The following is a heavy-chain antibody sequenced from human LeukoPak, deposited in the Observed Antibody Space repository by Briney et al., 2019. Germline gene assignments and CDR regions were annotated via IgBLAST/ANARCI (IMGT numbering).Heavy chain of an antibody. CDR2: IWYDGTNK. Sequence: PGGSLRLSCAPSGFTFPFYGMHSVRQAPDKGLEWVAVIWYDGTNKYYADSVKGRFTISRDNSKNTLYLQLNSLRAEDTAVYYCAKDTSSPIVGVAYLFDSWGQGTLVTVSS. V-gene: IGHV3-33*06. J-gene: IGHJ4*02. CDR3: AKDTSSPIVGVAYLFDS. D-gene: IGHD3-3*01. CDR1: GFTFPFYG.